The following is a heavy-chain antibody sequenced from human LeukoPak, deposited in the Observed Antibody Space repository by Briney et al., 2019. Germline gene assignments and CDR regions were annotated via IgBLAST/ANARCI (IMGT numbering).Heavy chain of an antibody. Sequence: SETLSLTCAVYGGSFSGYYWSWIRQPPGKGLEWIGEINHSGSTYYNPSLKSRVTISVDRSKNQFSLKLSSVTAADTAVYYCARGCYPDYYDSSGYYYVSWFDPWGQGTLVTVSS. D-gene: IGHD3-22*01. CDR1: GGSFSGYY. J-gene: IGHJ5*02. CDR2: INHSGST. V-gene: IGHV4-34*01. CDR3: ARGCYPDYYDSSGYYYVSWFDP.